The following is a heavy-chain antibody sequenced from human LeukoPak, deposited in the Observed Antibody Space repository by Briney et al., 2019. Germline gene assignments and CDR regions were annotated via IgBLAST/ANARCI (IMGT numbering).Heavy chain of an antibody. Sequence: SGGSLRLSCEASGFTFNTYGMHWVRQAPGKGLEWVAVMRYDGSDIDYADSVKGRFTISRDNSKNTLYLQMNSLRAEDTAVYYCARDQSPKWGSGERYFDYWGQGTLVTVSS. V-gene: IGHV3-33*01. J-gene: IGHJ4*02. CDR3: ARDQSPKWGSGERYFDY. CDR2: MRYDGSDI. D-gene: IGHD7-27*01. CDR1: GFTFNTYG.